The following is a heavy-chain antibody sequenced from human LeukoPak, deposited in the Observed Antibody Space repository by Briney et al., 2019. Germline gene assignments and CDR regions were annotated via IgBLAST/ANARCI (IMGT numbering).Heavy chain of an antibody. D-gene: IGHD3-22*01. CDR3: ARVGLYYYDSSGYASGAFDI. Sequence: GGSLRLSCAASGFTFSSYWMHWVRQAPGKGPVWVSRINSDGSSTSYADSVKGRFTISRDNAKNMLYLQMNSLRAEDTAVYYCARVGLYYYDSSGYASGAFDIWGQGTMVTVSS. V-gene: IGHV3-74*01. CDR1: GFTFSSYW. J-gene: IGHJ3*02. CDR2: INSDGSST.